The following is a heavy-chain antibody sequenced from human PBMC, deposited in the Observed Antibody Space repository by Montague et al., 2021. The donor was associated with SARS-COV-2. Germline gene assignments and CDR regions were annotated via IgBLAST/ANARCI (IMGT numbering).Heavy chain of an antibody. CDR1: GVSISSGSYY. J-gene: IGHJ4*02. Sequence: SETLSLTCSVSGVSISSGSYYWSWVRQPPGKGLEWIGYVYHTGSTNYXXXLKSRVTLSIDTSKNQFSLNLTSVTVADTAVYYCVREKYYFDDSGSKWGQGTLVTV. D-gene: IGHD3-22*01. CDR2: VYHTGST. CDR3: VREKYYFDDSGSK. V-gene: IGHV4-61*01.